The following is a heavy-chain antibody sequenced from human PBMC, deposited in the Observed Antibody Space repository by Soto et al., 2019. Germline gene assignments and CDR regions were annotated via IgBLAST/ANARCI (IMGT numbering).Heavy chain of an antibody. V-gene: IGHV1-18*01. Sequence: ASVKVSCKASGYTFTSYGISWVRQAPGQGLEWMGWISAYNGNTNYAQKLQGRDTMTTDTSTSTAYMELRSLRSDDTAVYYCARGRDYGDPPGWLPHWGQGTLVTVSS. CDR3: ARGRDYGDPPGWLPH. CDR1: GYTFTSYG. CDR2: ISAYNGNT. J-gene: IGHJ4*02. D-gene: IGHD4-17*01.